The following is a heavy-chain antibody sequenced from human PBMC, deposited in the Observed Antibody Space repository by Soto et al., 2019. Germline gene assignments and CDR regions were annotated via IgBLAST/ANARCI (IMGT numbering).Heavy chain of an antibody. CDR1: GDSISSADYY. CDR3: ARDLWVEPQLYYYGMDV. D-gene: IGHD1-1*01. V-gene: IGHV4-30-4*01. J-gene: IGHJ6*02. Sequence: QVQLQESGPGLVRPSQTLSLTCTVSGDSISSADYYWSWIRQAPGKGLEGIGHIFYSGTSYYNPSLKSRLTISLYTSKNHFSLRLTTVTAADTAVYYCARDLWVEPQLYYYGMDVWGQGTTVTVSS. CDR2: IFYSGTS.